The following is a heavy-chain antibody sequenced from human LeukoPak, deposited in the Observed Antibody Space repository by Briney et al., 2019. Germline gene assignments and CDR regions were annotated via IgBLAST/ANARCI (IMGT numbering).Heavy chain of an antibody. CDR2: ITPIFGTA. CDR3: ATNPHYDYVWGSYLTFDP. Sequence: GASAKVSCKASGGTFSSYAISWVRQPPGQGLEWMGGITPIFGTANYAQKFQGRVTITADESTSTAYMELSSLRSEDTAVYYCATNPHYDYVWGSYLTFDPWGQGTLVTVSS. CDR1: GGTFSSYA. J-gene: IGHJ5*02. D-gene: IGHD3-16*02. V-gene: IGHV1-69*13.